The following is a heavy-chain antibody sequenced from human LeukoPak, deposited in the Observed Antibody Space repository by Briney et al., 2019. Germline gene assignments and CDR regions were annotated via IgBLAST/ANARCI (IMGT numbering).Heavy chain of an antibody. D-gene: IGHD3-10*01. CDR2: INHSGST. CDR3: ARGLKTMVRGVISNWFDP. CDR1: GGSFSGYY. V-gene: IGHV4-34*01. J-gene: IGHJ5*02. Sequence: SETLSLTCAVYGGSFSGYYWSWIRQPPGKGLEWIGEINHSGSTNYNPSLKSRVTIPVDTSKDQFSLKLSSVTAADTAVYYCARGLKTMVRGVISNWFDPWGQGTLVTVSS.